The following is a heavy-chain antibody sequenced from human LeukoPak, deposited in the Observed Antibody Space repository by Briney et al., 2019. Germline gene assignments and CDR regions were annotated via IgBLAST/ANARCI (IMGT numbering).Heavy chain of an antibody. V-gene: IGHV4-38-2*01. D-gene: IGHD3-22*01. J-gene: IGHJ4*02. Sequence: SETLSLTCAVSDYSISSGDYWGWIRQPPGKGPEWIGSVYYSGSTHYSPSLKNRVTISVDTSKNQFSLKLRSVTAADTALYYCARNDSSGYFDYWGQGALVTVSS. CDR2: VYYSGST. CDR3: ARNDSSGYFDY. CDR1: DYSISSGDY.